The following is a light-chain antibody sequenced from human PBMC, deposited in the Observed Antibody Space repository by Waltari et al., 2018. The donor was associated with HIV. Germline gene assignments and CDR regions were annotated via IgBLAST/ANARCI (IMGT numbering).Light chain of an antibody. V-gene: IGLV1-47*01. CDR1: SSNIGHNY. CDR3: AVWDNSLSAQV. J-gene: IGLJ3*02. CDR2: WNT. Sequence: QSVLTQSPSISGTPGQRVAISCSGSSSNIGHNYVSWYQQVPGTTPKLLIFWNTPRPSGVSDRFSGSVSGTSASLAISGLRSDDEANYYCAVWDNSLSAQVFGGGTTLTVL.